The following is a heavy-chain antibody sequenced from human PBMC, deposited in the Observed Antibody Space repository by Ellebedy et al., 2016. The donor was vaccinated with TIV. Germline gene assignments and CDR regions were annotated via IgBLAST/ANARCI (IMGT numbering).Heavy chain of an antibody. V-gene: IGHV4-34*12. D-gene: IGHD2-15*01. CDR3: ARNLVVVAATGAFDI. CDR1: GGSFSGYY. Sequence: SETLSLTCAVYGGSFSGYYWSWIRQPPGKGLEWIGEIIQSGSTNYNPSLKSRVTVSLDTSKNQFSPKLSSVTAADTAVYYCARNLVVVAATGAFDIWGQGTMVTVSS. CDR2: IIQSGST. J-gene: IGHJ3*02.